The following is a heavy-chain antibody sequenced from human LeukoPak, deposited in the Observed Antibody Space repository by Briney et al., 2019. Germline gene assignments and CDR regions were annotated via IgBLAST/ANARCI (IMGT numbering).Heavy chain of an antibody. CDR2: IYHSGST. D-gene: IGHD3-22*01. CDR3: ARVTYYYDSSGSGDAFDI. CDR1: GGSISSGNW. V-gene: IGHV4-4*02. J-gene: IGHJ3*02. Sequence: SETLSLTCAVPGGSISSGNWWSWVRQPPGKGLEWIGEIYHSGSTNYNPSLKSRVTISVDKSKNQFSLKLSSVTAADTAVYYCARVTYYYDSSGSGDAFDIWGQGTMVTVSS.